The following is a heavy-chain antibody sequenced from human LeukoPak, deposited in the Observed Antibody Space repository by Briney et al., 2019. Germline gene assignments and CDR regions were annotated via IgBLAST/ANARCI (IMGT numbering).Heavy chain of an antibody. Sequence: SVKVSCKASGGTFSSCAISWVRQAPGQGLEWMGGIIPIFGTANYAQKFQGRVTITADESTSTAYMELSSLRSEDTAVYYCARNPLVGYYDFWSGYLYYGMDVWGQGTTVTVSS. CDR2: IIPIFGTA. D-gene: IGHD3-3*01. J-gene: IGHJ6*02. V-gene: IGHV1-69*13. CDR1: GGTFSSCA. CDR3: ARNPLVGYYDFWSGYLYYGMDV.